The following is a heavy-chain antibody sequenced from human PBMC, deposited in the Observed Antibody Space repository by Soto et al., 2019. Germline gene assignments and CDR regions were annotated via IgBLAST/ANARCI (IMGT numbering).Heavy chain of an antibody. J-gene: IGHJ4*02. V-gene: IGHV3-23*01. CDR2: ISGSGDRT. CDR1: GFTFRSYA. CDR3: AKSSWSSHSNFFDS. D-gene: IGHD6-13*01. Sequence: GGSLRLSCAASGFTFRSYAMSWVRQAPGKGLEWVSAISGSGDRTDYADSVKGRFTISRDNSKNTLYLQMNSLRAEDTAVYYCAKSSWSSHSNFFDSWGQGTLVTVSS.